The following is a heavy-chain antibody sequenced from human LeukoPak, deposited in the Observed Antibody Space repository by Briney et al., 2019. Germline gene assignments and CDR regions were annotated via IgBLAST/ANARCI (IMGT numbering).Heavy chain of an antibody. CDR3: ARERYYYDSSGYYYYFDY. J-gene: IGHJ4*02. CDR2: INPSSGGT. V-gene: IGHV1-2*02. Sequence: ASVTVSCKASGYTFTGYYMHWVPQAPGQGLEWMGWINPSSGGTNYAQTFQGRVTITRDTSISTAYMELSRLRSDDTAVYYRARERYYYDSSGYYYYFDYWGQGTLVTVSS. CDR1: GYTFTGYY. D-gene: IGHD3-22*01.